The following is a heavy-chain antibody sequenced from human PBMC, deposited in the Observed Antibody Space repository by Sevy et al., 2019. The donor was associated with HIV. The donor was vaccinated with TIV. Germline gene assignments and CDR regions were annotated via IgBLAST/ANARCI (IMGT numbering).Heavy chain of an antibody. CDR2: ITAYNGNT. D-gene: IGHD2-15*01. Sequence: ASVKVSCKASGYTFDNYGISWVRQAPGQGLKWMGWITAYNGNTNYAQNLQGRVTMTTDTSTSTAYMELTNLRSGDTAVYYCARDMGWLLLPLGMDVWGQGTTVTVSS. CDR1: GYTFDNYG. J-gene: IGHJ6*02. V-gene: IGHV1-18*01. CDR3: ARDMGWLLLPLGMDV.